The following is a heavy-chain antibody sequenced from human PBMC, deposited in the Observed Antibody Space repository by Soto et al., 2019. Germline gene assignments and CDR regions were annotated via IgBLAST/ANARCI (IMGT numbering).Heavy chain of an antibody. Sequence: LQPRSVTCTVAGGSINQYYWTCIRQPPGKGLEWMGYIYYSGTTTNYNPSLKSRVTLSVDTSKNQFSLKLSSVTAADTAVYYCARLGGSYAVPHFDYWGQGTLVTVSS. D-gene: IGHD1-26*01. J-gene: IGHJ4*02. V-gene: IGHV4-59*08. CDR1: GGSINQYY. CDR3: ARLGGSYAVPHFDY. CDR2: IYYSGTT.